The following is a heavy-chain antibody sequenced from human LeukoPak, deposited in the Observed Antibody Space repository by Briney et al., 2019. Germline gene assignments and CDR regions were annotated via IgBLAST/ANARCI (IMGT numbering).Heavy chain of an antibody. D-gene: IGHD3-22*01. CDR3: AKSPFYRDSSGYSPSDY. V-gene: IGHV3-30*02. CDR1: GFTFSSYG. CDR2: IRYDGSNK. Sequence: GGSLRLSCAASGFTFSSYGMHWVRQAPGKGLEWVAFIRYDGSNKYYADSVKGRFTISKDNSKNTLYLQMNSLRAEDTAVYYCAKSPFYRDSSGYSPSDYWGQGTLVTVSS. J-gene: IGHJ4*02.